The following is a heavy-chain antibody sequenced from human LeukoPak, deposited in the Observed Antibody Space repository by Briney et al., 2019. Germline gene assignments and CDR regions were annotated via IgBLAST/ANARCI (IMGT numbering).Heavy chain of an antibody. Sequence: GSLRLSCAASGFGFSSYAMSWVRQAPGKGLERVSAISGGGGSTYYADSVKGRFTISRDNSKNTLYLQMDSLRVEDTAFYYCSKDRGRGWGQGTLVTVSS. CDR2: ISGGGGST. CDR3: SKDRGRG. CDR1: GFGFSSYA. V-gene: IGHV3-23*01. J-gene: IGHJ4*02. D-gene: IGHD3-10*01.